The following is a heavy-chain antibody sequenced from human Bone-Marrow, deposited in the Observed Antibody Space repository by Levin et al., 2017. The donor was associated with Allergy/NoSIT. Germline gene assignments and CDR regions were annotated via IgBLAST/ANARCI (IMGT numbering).Heavy chain of an antibody. Sequence: PGGSLRLSCAASGFTFNNYWMHWVRQVPGKGLVWVSRINEDGSTTKYADSVKGRFTISRDNAKNTLHLQMNSLRAEDTAVYYCTRDLGGEFDYWGQGTLVTVSS. CDR2: INEDGSTT. CDR3: TRDLGGEFDY. V-gene: IGHV3-74*01. D-gene: IGHD3-16*01. CDR1: GFTFNNYW. J-gene: IGHJ4*02.